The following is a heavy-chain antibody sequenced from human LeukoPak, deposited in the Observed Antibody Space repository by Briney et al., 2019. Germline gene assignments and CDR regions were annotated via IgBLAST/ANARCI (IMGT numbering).Heavy chain of an antibody. Sequence: PSQTLSLTCTVSGGSISSGSYYWSWIRQPAGKGLEWIGRIYTSGSTNYNPSLRSRVTISVDTSKKQFSLKLSSVTAADTAVYYCARHLSGYDRFDYWGQGTLVTVSS. CDR1: GGSISSGSYY. V-gene: IGHV4-61*02. D-gene: IGHD5-12*01. CDR2: IYTSGST. CDR3: ARHLSGYDRFDY. J-gene: IGHJ4*02.